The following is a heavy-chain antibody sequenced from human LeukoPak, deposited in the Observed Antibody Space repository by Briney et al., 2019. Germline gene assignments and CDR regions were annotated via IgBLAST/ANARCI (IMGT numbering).Heavy chain of an antibody. CDR2: ISYDGSNK. J-gene: IGHJ4*02. CDR3: ARDLVSYCSSTSCLGAGYDY. CDR1: GFTFSCYA. D-gene: IGHD2-2*01. Sequence: GRSLRLSCAASGFTFSCYAMHWVRQAPGKGLEWVAVISYDGSNKYYADSVKGRFTISRDNSKNTLYLQMNSLRAEDTAVYYCARDLVSYCSSTSCLGAGYDYWGQGTLVTVSS. V-gene: IGHV3-30*04.